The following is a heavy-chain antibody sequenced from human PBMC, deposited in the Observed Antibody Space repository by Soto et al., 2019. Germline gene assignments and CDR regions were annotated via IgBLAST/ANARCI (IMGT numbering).Heavy chain of an antibody. Sequence: ASVKVSCKASGYTFTIYGISCVVQSPGQGLEWMGWISAYNGNTNYAQKLQGRVTMTTDTSTSTAYMELRSLRSDDTAVYYCARVSLLELRSSPSWGQGTLVTVSS. CDR2: ISAYNGNT. CDR3: ARVSLLELRSSPS. D-gene: IGHD1-7*01. V-gene: IGHV1-18*04. CDR1: GYTFTIYG. J-gene: IGHJ5*02.